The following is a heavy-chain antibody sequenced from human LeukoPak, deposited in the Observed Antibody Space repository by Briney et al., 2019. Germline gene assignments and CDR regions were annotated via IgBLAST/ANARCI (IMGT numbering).Heavy chain of an antibody. CDR2: MYLSGTT. CDR1: GFTFRRYSM. V-gene: IGHV4-4*02. J-gene: IGHJ4*02. D-gene: IGHD3-22*01. CDR3: AGLVGRYSSGLYYYYFDY. Sequence: GSLRLSCVASGFTFRRYSMNWVRQAPGKGLEWIGEMYLSGTTHSNPSVKSRVTISIDKSKNQFFLNLSSVTAADTAVYYCAGLVGRYSSGLYYYYFDYWGQGTLVTVSS.